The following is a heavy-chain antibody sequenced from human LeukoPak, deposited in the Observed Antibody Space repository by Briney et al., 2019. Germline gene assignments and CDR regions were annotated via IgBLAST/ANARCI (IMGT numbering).Heavy chain of an antibody. CDR3: ARDGSGSYYNAGDY. D-gene: IGHD3-10*01. CDR2: ISSNGGST. Sequence: PGGSLRLSCAASGFTFSSYAMHWVRQAPGKGLEYVSAISSNGGSTYYANSVKGRFTISRDNSKNTLYLQMGSLRAEDMAVYYCARDGSGSYYNAGDYWGQGTLVTVSS. CDR1: GFTFSSYA. V-gene: IGHV3-64*01. J-gene: IGHJ4*02.